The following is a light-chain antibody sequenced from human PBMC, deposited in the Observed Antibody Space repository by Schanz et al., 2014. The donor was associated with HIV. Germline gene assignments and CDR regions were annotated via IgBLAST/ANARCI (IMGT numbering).Light chain of an antibody. CDR2: EVN. J-gene: IGLJ1*01. CDR1: TSDIGAYNY. Sequence: QSVLTQPPSASGSPGHSVTISCTGTTSDIGAYNYVSWYQLHPGRAPKLIIFEVNRRPSGVPNRFSGSKSGNTASLTVSGLQADDEADYYCSSKATGGRAPFVFGGGTKLTVL. CDR3: SSKATGGRAPFV. V-gene: IGLV2-8*01.